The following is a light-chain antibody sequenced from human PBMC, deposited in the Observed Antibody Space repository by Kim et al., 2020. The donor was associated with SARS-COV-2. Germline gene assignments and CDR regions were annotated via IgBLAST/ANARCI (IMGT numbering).Light chain of an antibody. CDR3: QQYNSYSGT. J-gene: IGKJ1*01. CDR2: DAS. V-gene: IGKV1-5*01. Sequence: ASVGDRVTITCRASQSISSWLAWYQQKPGKAPKLLIYDASSLESGVPSRFSGSGSGTEFTLTISSLQPDDFATYYCQQYNSYSGTFGQGTKVDIK. CDR1: QSISSW.